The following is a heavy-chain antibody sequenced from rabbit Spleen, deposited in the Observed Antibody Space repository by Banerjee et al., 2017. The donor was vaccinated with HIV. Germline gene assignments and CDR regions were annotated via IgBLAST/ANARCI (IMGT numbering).Heavy chain of an antibody. V-gene: IGHV1S7*01. J-gene: IGHJ4*01. CDR1: GFTLSTYY. D-gene: IGHD7-1*01. Sequence: QLKESGGGLVQPGGSLKLSCKASGFTLSTYYMNWVRQAPGKGLEWIGYIDPVFGITYYASWVNGRFSISRENAQNTVSLQMTSLTAADTATYFCARDGAGYSGWNFGLWGPGTLVTVS. CDR2: IDPVFGIT. CDR3: ARDGAGYSGWNFGL.